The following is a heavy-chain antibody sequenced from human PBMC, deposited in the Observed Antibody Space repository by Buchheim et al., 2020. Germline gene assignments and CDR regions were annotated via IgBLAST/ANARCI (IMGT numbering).Heavy chain of an antibody. CDR3: ARDRHYDFWSGYYFDY. CDR1: GYTFTGYY. D-gene: IGHD3-3*01. J-gene: IGHJ4*02. V-gene: IGHV1-2*02. CDR2: INPNSGGT. Sequence: QVQLVQSGAEVKKPGASVKVSCKASGYTFTGYYMHWVRQAPGQGLEWMGWINPNSGGTNYAQKCQGRVTMTRDTSISTAYMELSRLRSDDTAVYYCARDRHYDFWSGYYFDYWGQGTL.